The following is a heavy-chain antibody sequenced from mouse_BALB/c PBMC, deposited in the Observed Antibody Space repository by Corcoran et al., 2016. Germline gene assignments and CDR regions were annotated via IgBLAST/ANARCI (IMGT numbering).Heavy chain of an antibody. CDR2: IDPENGNT. CDR3: ARAITTEGFDV. J-gene: IGHJ1*01. Sequence: EVQLQQSGAELVRPGALVKLSCKASGFNIKDYYMHWVKQRPEQGLEWIGWIDPENGNTIYAPKFQGKASITADTSSNTAYLQLSSLTSEDTAVYYCARAITTEGFDVWGAGTTVTVSS. CDR1: GFNIKDYY. V-gene: IGHV14-1*02. D-gene: IGHD1-1*01.